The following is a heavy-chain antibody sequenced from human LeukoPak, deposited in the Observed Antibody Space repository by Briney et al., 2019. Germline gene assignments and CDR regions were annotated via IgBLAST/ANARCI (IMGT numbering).Heavy chain of an antibody. V-gene: IGHV4-30-2*01. Sequence: PSQTLSLTCALSGGSPSSGGSSWSWIRQPPGKGLGWIGYIYHSGSTYYNPSLKSRVTISVDRSKNQFSLKRSSVTAADTAVYYCAREGVKDLLYAFDIWGQGAMVTVSS. CDR1: GGSPSSGGSS. D-gene: IGHD3/OR15-3a*01. CDR3: AREGVKDLLYAFDI. J-gene: IGHJ3*02. CDR2: IYHSGST.